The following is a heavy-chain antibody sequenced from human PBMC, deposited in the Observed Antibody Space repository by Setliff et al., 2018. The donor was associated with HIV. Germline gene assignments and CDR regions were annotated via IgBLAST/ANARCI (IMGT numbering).Heavy chain of an antibody. V-gene: IGHV4-34*01. CDR3: ASRVYYYDSNNFLREEGFDP. J-gene: IGHJ5*02. Sequence: SETLSLTCAVYGGSFSGYYWSWIRQPPGKGLEWIGEINHSGSTNYNPSLRSRVTISIDTSKNQFSLNLTSVTAADTAVYYCASRVYYYDSNNFLREEGFDPWGQGTLVTAPQ. D-gene: IGHD3-22*01. CDR2: INHSGST. CDR1: GGSFSGYY.